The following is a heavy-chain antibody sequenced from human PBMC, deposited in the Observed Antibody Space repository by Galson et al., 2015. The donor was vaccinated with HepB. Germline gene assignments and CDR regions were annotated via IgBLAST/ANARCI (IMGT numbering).Heavy chain of an antibody. D-gene: IGHD4-17*01. V-gene: IGHV1-3*01. CDR3: ARDGDYGDYLNWFDP. CDR1: GYTFTSYV. J-gene: IGHJ5*02. Sequence: SVKVSCKASGYTFTSYVIHWVRQAPGQRLEWMGWTNAGNGNTKYSQNFQGRVTITRDTSASTVYMELSSLRSEDTAVYYCARDGDYGDYLNWFDPWGQGTLVTVSS. CDR2: TNAGNGNT.